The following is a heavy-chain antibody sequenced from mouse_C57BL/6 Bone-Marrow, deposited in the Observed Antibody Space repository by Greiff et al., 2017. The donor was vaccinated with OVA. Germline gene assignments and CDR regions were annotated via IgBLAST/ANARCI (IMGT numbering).Heavy chain of an antibody. CDR3: AREDYTGAY. D-gene: IGHD1-1*01. CDR2: IHPNSGST. CDR1: GYTFTSYW. Sequence: QVQLKQPGAELVKPGASVKLSCKASGYTFTSYWMHWVKQRPGQGLEWIGMIHPNSGSTNYNEKFKSKATLTVDKSSSTAYMQLSSLTSEDSAVYYCAREDYTGAYWGQGTLVTVSA. J-gene: IGHJ3*01. V-gene: IGHV1-64*01.